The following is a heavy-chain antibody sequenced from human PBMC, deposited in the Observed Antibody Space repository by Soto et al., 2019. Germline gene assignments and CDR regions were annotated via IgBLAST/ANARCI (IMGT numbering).Heavy chain of an antibody. CDR2: LYNTGST. CDR1: GASISRYY. V-gene: IGHV4-59*08. CDR3: ASMGYHYGSGSYPLDY. Sequence: PSETLSLTCTVSGASISRYYWSWIRQSPGKGLEWIGYLYNTGSTIYNPSLKSRVTISLDTSKNQFSLNLRSVTAADTAVYYCASMGYHYGSGSYPLDYWGQGTLVTVSS. D-gene: IGHD3-10*01. J-gene: IGHJ4*02.